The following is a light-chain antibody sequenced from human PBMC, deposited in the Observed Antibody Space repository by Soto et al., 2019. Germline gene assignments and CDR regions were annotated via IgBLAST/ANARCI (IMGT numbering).Light chain of an antibody. V-gene: IGLV2-14*01. Sequence: QSALTQPASVSVSPGQSITISCTGTSSDVGNYNYVSWYQQHPGKAPKLMIYDVSNRPSGVSNRFSGSKSGNTASLTISGLQAEDEADYYCSSYTSTSKGVFGTGTKVTVL. J-gene: IGLJ1*01. CDR2: DVS. CDR1: SSDVGNYNY. CDR3: SSYTSTSKGV.